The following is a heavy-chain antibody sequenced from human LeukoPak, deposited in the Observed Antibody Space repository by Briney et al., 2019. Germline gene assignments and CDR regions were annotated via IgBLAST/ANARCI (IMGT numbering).Heavy chain of an antibody. V-gene: IGHV4-39*01. Sequence: PSEALSLTCTVSGGSISSSSYYWGWIRQPPGKGLEWIGSIYYGGSTYYNPSLKSRVTISVDTSKNQFSLKLSSVTAADTAVYYCARQRDYYDSSGVRWFDPWGQGTLVTVSS. D-gene: IGHD3-22*01. CDR1: GGSISSSSYY. CDR2: IYYGGST. J-gene: IGHJ5*02. CDR3: ARQRDYYDSSGVRWFDP.